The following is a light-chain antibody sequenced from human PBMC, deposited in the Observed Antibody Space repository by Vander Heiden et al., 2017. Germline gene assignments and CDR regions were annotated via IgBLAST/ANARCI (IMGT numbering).Light chain of an antibody. CDR3: QQYNNWPPRT. CDR2: GAS. J-gene: IGKJ1*01. CDR1: QSVSSN. Sequence: EIVMTQSTATLSVSTGERATLSCRASQSVSSNLVWYQQKPGQAPRLLIYGASTRATGIPARFSGSGSGTEFTLTISSLQSEDFAVYYCQQYNNWPPRTFGQGTKVEIK. V-gene: IGKV3-15*01.